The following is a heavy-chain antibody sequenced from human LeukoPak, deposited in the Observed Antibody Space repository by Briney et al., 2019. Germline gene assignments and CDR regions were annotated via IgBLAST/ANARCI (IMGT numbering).Heavy chain of an antibody. D-gene: IGHD2-21*01. CDR1: GYSFTSYW. V-gene: IGHV5-10-1*01. J-gene: IGHJ4*02. Sequence: KVGKSLKISCKGSGYSFTSYWISWVPPMPGKGLEWMGRIDPSDSYTNYSPSFQGHVTISTDKSISTAFLQWSSLKASDTAMYYCARWVRDFDYWGQGTLVTVSS. CDR2: IDPSDSYT. CDR3: ARWVRDFDY.